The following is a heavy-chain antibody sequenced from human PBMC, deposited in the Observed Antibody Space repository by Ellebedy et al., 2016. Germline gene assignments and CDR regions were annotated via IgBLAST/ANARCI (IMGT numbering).Heavy chain of an antibody. J-gene: IGHJ4*02. CDR3: ARVRAYGDYSVDY. D-gene: IGHD4-17*01. Sequence: GSLRLSCTVSGYSISSGYYWGWIRQPPGKGLQWIGSIYHLGNTYYNPPLKSRVTMSVDTSQNQFSLRLSSVTAADTAVYYCARVRAYGDYSVDYWGQGTLVTVSS. CDR1: GYSISSGYY. V-gene: IGHV4-38-2*02. CDR2: IYHLGNT.